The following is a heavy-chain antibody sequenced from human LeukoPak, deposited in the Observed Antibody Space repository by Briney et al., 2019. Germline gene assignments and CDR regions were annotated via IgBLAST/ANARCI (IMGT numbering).Heavy chain of an antibody. CDR1: GYTFTSYG. CDR3: ARDLGDIVVVVAADASYYFDY. D-gene: IGHD2-15*01. CDR2: ISAYNGNT. V-gene: IGHV1-18*01. J-gene: IGHJ4*02. Sequence: GASVKVSCKASGYTFTSYGITWVRQAPGQGLEWMGWISAYNGNTNYAQKLQGRVTMTTDTSTSTAYMELRSLRSDDTAVYYCARDLGDIVVVVAADASYYFDYWGQGTLVTVSS.